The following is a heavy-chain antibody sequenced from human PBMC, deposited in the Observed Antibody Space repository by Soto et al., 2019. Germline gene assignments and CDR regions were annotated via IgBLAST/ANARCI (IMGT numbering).Heavy chain of an antibody. CDR1: GFTFSNAW. Sequence: GGSLRLSCAASGFTFSNAWMNWVRQAPGKGLEWVGRIKSKTDGGTTDYAAPVKGRFTISRDDSKNTLYLQMNSLKTEDTAVYYCAKEGGRLPGQPMLPSNSWGQGTLVTVSS. CDR2: IKSKTDGGTT. J-gene: IGHJ4*02. D-gene: IGHD1-26*01. V-gene: IGHV3-15*07. CDR3: AKEGGRLPGQPMLPSNS.